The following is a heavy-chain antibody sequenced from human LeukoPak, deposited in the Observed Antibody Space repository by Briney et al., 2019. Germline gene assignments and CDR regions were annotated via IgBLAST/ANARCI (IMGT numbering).Heavy chain of an antibody. CDR3: ARDDGDGGEAFDI. CDR1: GFTFSIYW. J-gene: IGHJ3*02. D-gene: IGHD3-10*01. V-gene: IGHV3-74*01. CDR2: INSDGSST. Sequence: GGSLRLSCAASGFTFSIYWMHWVRQAPGKGLVWVSRINSDGSSTSYADAVKGRFTISRDNAKNTLYLQMNSLRAEDTAVYYCARDDGDGGEAFDIWGQGTMVTVSS.